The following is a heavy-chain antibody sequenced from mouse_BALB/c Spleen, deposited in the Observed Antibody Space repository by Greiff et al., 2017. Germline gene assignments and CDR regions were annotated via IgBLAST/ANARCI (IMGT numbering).Heavy chain of an antibody. CDR2: INPSSGYT. V-gene: IGHV1-4*01. Sequence: VKLQESGAELARPGASVKMSCKASGYTFTSYTMHWVKQRPGQGLEWIGYINPSSGYTNYNQKFKDKATLTADKSSSTAYMQLSSLTSEDSAVYYCARSKYGNYAMDYWGQGTSVTVSS. CDR3: ARSKYGNYAMDY. CDR1: GYTFTSYT. J-gene: IGHJ4*01. D-gene: IGHD2-10*02.